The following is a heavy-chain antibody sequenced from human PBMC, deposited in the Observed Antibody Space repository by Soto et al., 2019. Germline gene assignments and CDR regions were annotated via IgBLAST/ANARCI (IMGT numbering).Heavy chain of an antibody. J-gene: IGHJ6*02. Sequence: GGSLRLSCAASGFTFSSYEMNWVRQAPGKGLEWVSYISSSGSTIYYADSVKGRFTISRDDAKNSVSLQMNGLRAEETAVYYRAREETAWPLAYGLDVWGQGTTVTVSS. CDR1: GFTFSSYE. CDR2: ISSSGSTI. CDR3: AREETAWPLAYGLDV. D-gene: IGHD2-21*02. V-gene: IGHV3-48*03.